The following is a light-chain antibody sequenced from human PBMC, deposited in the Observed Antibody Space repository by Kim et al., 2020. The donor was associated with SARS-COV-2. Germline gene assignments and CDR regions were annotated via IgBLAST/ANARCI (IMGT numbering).Light chain of an antibody. Sequence: IVLTQSPGTLSLSPGEGATLSCRASQRVDSRFLTWYQQKPDQAPRLLIYGTSNRATGIPDRFIGGGSGTDFTLTINRLEPEDFAVYYCQQYGRSVWTFGQGTKVEIK. CDR2: GTS. J-gene: IGKJ1*01. CDR3: QQYGRSVWT. V-gene: IGKV3-20*01. CDR1: QRVDSRF.